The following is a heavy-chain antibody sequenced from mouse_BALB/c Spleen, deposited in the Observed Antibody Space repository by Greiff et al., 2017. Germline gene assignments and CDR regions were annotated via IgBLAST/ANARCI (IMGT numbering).Heavy chain of an antibody. CDR1: GFTFSSYA. CDR3: ARGGFTTGAMDY. Sequence: EVQGVESGGGLVKPGGSLKLSCAASGFTFSSYAMSWVRQTPEKRLEWVASISSGGSTYYPDSVKGRFTISRDNARNILYLQMSSLRSEDTAMYYCARGGFTTGAMDYWGQGTSVTVSS. V-gene: IGHV5-6-5*01. D-gene: IGHD1-1*01. J-gene: IGHJ4*01. CDR2: ISSGGST.